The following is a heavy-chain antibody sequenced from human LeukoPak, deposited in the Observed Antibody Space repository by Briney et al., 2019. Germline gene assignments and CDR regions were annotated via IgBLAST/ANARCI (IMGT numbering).Heavy chain of an antibody. D-gene: IGHD3-22*01. CDR3: ARGYYDNSGYFFFDS. CDR2: IWHDGSNK. CDR1: GFTFSSYA. V-gene: IGHV3-33*01. J-gene: IGHJ4*02. Sequence: PGMSLRLPCAASGFTFSSYAMHWVRQAPGKGVEGVAVIWHDGSNKYYADSVKGRFTISRDNSKNTMYLQMNSLRAEDTAVYYCARGYYDNSGYFFFDSWGQGTLVTVSS.